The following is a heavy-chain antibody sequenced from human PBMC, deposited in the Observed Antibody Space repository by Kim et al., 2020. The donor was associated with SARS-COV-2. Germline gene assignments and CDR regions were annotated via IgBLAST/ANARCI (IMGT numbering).Heavy chain of an antibody. J-gene: IGHJ4*02. CDR3: ARGGIAAAGTIDY. V-gene: IGHV6-1*01. D-gene: IGHD6-13*01. Sequence: YAVSLKSRSTITPATSTNQFSLQLNSVTPEDTAVYYCARGGIAAAGTIDYWGQGTLVTVSS.